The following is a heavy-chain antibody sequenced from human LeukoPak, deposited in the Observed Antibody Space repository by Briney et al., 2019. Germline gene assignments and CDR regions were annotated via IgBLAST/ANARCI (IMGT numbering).Heavy chain of an antibody. J-gene: IGHJ6*02. CDR1: GFTFSSYW. CDR2: INSDGSST. Sequence: TGRSLRLSCAASGFTFSSYWMHWVRQAPGKGLVWVSRINSDGSSTSYADSVKGRFTISRDNAKNTLYLQMNSLRAEDTAVYYCARAVAGPYYYYGMDVWGQGTTVTVSS. D-gene: IGHD6-19*01. V-gene: IGHV3-74*01. CDR3: ARAVAGPYYYYGMDV.